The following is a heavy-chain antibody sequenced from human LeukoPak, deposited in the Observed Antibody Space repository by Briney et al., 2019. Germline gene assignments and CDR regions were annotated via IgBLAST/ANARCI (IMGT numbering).Heavy chain of an antibody. CDR2: MNPNSGNT. Sequence: ASVKVSCKASGYTFTSYDINWVRQATGQGLEWMGWMNPNSGNTGYAQKFQGRVNMTRNTSISTAYMELSSLRSEDTAVYYCARGPIIAATDYYDSSGYYYWGQGTLVTVSS. V-gene: IGHV1-8*01. CDR1: GYTFTSYD. J-gene: IGHJ4*02. CDR3: ARGPIIAATDYYDSSGYYY. D-gene: IGHD3-22*01.